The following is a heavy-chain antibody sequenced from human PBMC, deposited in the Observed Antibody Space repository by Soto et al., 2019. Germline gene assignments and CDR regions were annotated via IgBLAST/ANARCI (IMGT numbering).Heavy chain of an antibody. J-gene: IGHJ4*02. CDR1: GFTFSTYE. D-gene: IGHD4-17*01. V-gene: IGHV3-48*03. CDR2: ISGSGSTI. Sequence: SGGSLRLSCAASGFTFSTYEMHWVRQAPGKGLEWVSYISGSGSTIYYADSVKGRFTISRDNAKESLYLRMNSLRAEDTAVYYCARALTVTTDDYWGQGTLVTVSS. CDR3: ARALTVTTDDY.